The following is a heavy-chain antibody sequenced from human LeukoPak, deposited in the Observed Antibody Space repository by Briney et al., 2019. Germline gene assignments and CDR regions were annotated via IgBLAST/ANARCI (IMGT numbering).Heavy chain of an antibody. CDR3: ARGGGRAYGHPSEGFDY. CDR2: INPSGGST. D-gene: IGHD4-17*01. V-gene: IGHV1-46*01. Sequence: ASVKVSCKASGYTFTSYYMHWVRQAPGQGLEWMGIINPSGGSTSYAQKFQGRVTMTRDMSTSTVYMELSSLRSEDTAVYYCARGGGRAYGHPSEGFDYWGQGTLVTVSS. J-gene: IGHJ4*02. CDR1: GYTFTSYY.